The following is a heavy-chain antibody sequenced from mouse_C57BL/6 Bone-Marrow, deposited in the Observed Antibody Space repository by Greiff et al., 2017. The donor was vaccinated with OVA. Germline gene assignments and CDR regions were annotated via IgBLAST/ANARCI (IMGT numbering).Heavy chain of an antibody. J-gene: IGHJ3*01. V-gene: IGHV5-16*01. CDR3: ARDDGYYPFAY. D-gene: IGHD2-3*01. CDR2: INYDGSST. CDR1: GFTFSDYY. Sequence: EVHLVESEGGLVQPGSSMKLSCTASGFTFSDYYMAWVRQVPEKGLEWVANINYDGSSTYYLDSLKSRFIISRDNAKNILYLQMSSLKSEDTATYYCARDDGYYPFAYWGQGTLATVSA.